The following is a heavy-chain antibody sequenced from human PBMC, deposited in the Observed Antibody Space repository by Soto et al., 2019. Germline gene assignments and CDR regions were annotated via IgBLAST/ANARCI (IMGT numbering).Heavy chain of an antibody. D-gene: IGHD6-13*01. CDR3: ARGILVAAAGYLNY. J-gene: IGHJ4*02. V-gene: IGHV3-74*01. CDR2: INSDGSST. CDR1: GFTFSSYW. Sequence: GGPLRLSCTASGFTFSSYWMHWVRHTPGKGLVWVSRINSDGSSTSYADSVKGRFTISRDNAKNTLYLQMNSLGAEDTAVYYCARGILVAAAGYLNYWGQGTLVTVSS.